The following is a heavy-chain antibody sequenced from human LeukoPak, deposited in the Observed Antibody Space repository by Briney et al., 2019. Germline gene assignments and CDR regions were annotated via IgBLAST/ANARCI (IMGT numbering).Heavy chain of an antibody. J-gene: IGHJ6*03. CDR3: ARDKIGNYYDSSGYYYYYYYMDV. Sequence: GGSLRLSCAASGFTFSSYSMNWVRQAPGKGLEWVSVIYSGGSTYYADSVKGRFTISRDNSKNTLYLQMNSLRAEDTAVYYCARDKIGNYYDSSGYYYYYYYMDVWGKGTTVTISS. CDR1: GFTFSSYS. V-gene: IGHV3-53*01. CDR2: IYSGGST. D-gene: IGHD3-22*01.